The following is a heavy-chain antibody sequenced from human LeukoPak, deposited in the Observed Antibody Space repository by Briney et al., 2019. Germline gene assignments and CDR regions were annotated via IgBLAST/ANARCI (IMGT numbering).Heavy chain of an antibody. CDR3: ARERVATTPYYYSYGMDV. D-gene: IGHD5-12*01. CDR2: IHSSGRT. V-gene: IGHV4-59*11. CDR1: GGSISSHY. J-gene: IGHJ6*02. Sequence: PSDTLSLTCTASGGSISSHYWSWIRQPPGTGLEWIGYIHSSGRTNYNPSLKSRVTISVHTSKYQFSLKLCSVTAADTAVYYCARERVATTPYYYSYGMDVWGQGTTVTVSS.